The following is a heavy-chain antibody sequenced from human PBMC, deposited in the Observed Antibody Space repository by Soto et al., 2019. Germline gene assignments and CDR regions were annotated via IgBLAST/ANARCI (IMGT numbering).Heavy chain of an antibody. CDR2: IYYSGST. D-gene: IGHD6-6*01. V-gene: IGHV4-39*01. CDR3: ARRQDSSSPHFDY. Sequence: SETLSLTCTVSGGSISSSSYYWGWIRQPPGKGLEWIGSIYYSGSTYYNPSLKSRVTISVDTSKNQFSLKLSSVTAADTAVYYCARRQDSSSPHFDYWGQGTLVTVSS. J-gene: IGHJ4*02. CDR1: GGSISSSSYY.